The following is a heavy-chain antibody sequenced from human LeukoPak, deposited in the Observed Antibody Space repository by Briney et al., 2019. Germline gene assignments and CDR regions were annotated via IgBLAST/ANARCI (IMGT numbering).Heavy chain of an antibody. CDR2: IYTSGST. J-gene: IGHJ4*02. CDR1: GGSISSGSYY. V-gene: IGHV4-61*02. D-gene: IGHD3-10*01. Sequence: PSQTLPLTCTVSGGSISSGSYYWSWMRQPTGKGLEWIGRIYTSGSTNYNPSLKSRVTIPVDTSKNQFSLKLSSVTAADTAVYYCAGTTGSSGGYWGQGTLVTVSS. CDR3: AGTTGSSGGY.